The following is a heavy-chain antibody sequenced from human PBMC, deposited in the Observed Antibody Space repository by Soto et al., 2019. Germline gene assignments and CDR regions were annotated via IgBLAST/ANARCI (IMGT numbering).Heavy chain of an antibody. V-gene: IGHV3-64*01. J-gene: IGHJ6*02. D-gene: IGHD2-21*01. CDR1: GFTFSSYA. Sequence: PGGSLRLSCAASGFTFSSYAMHWVRQAPGKGLEYVSAITSNGGNTDYASSVEGRFTISRDNSKNTLYLQMGSLRAEDMAVYYCARRIPFGYGMDVWGQGTTVTSP. CDR3: ARRIPFGYGMDV. CDR2: ITSNGGNT.